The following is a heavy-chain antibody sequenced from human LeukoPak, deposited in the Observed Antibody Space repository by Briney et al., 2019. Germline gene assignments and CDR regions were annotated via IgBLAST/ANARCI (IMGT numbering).Heavy chain of an antibody. J-gene: IGHJ6*02. D-gene: IGHD3-9*01. CDR1: GFTFSSYE. Sequence: GGSLRLSCAASGFTFSSYEMNWVRQAPGKGLEWVSYISCSGSTIYYADSVKGRFTISRDNAKNSLYLQMNSLRAEDTAVYYCARDGGGGAYDILTGYNDYYYYYGMDVWGQGTTVTVSS. CDR2: ISCSGSTI. V-gene: IGHV3-48*03. CDR3: ARDGGGGAYDILTGYNDYYYYYGMDV.